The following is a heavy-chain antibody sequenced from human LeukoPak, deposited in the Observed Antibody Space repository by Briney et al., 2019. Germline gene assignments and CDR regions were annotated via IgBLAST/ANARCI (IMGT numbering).Heavy chain of an antibody. V-gene: IGHV3-7*01. Sequence: GGSLRLSCAASGFTFSSSWMAWVRQAPGKGLEWVGNIKEDGTAKNYVVSVRGRFTISRDNAKNSLYLQMNSLRGEDTAVYYCTRDSGYNAFDIWGQGIMVTVSS. J-gene: IGHJ3*02. D-gene: IGHD5-12*01. CDR3: TRDSGYNAFDI. CDR1: GFTFSSSW. CDR2: IKEDGTAK.